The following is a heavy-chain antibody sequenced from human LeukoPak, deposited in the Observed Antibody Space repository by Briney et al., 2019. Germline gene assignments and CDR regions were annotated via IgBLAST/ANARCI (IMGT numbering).Heavy chain of an antibody. CDR1: GASVSRGSYY. CDR2: IYTSGST. Sequence: SQTLSLTCTVSGASVSRGSYYWNWIRQPAGKGLEWIGRIYTSGSTNYNPSLKSRVTISVDTSKNQFSLKLSSVTAADTAVYYCARGHTRITMLRGSRSAYYFYYWGQGTLVTVSS. J-gene: IGHJ4*02. D-gene: IGHD3-10*01. CDR3: ARGHTRITMLRGSRSAYYFYY. V-gene: IGHV4-61*02.